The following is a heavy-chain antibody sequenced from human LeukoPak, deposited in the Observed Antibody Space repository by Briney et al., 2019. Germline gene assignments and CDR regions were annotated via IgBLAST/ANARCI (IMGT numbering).Heavy chain of an antibody. D-gene: IGHD3-10*01. CDR3: ATMVQGIYTYFGS. V-gene: IGHV4-59*01. Sequence: SETLSLTCTVFGGSISSYYWSWIRQPPGKGLEWIGYIHYSGSTNYNPSLKSRVTMSVDTSKNQLSLKLSSVTAADTAVYYCATMVQGIYTYFGSWGQGNLVAVSS. J-gene: IGHJ4*02. CDR2: IHYSGST. CDR1: GGSISSYY.